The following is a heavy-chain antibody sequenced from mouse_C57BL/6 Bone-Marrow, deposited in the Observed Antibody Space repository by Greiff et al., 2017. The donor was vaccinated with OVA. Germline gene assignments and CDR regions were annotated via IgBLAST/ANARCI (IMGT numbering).Heavy chain of an antibody. Sequence: QVQLQQPGAELVMPGASVKLSCKASGYTFTSYWMHWVKQRPGQGLEWIGEIDPSDSYTNYNQKFKGKSTLTVDKSSSTAYMQLSSLTSEDSAVYYCARYYHYYYAMDYWGQGTSVTVSS. V-gene: IGHV1-69*01. CDR3: ARYYHYYYAMDY. D-gene: IGHD1-1*01. CDR1: GYTFTSYW. J-gene: IGHJ4*01. CDR2: IDPSDSYT.